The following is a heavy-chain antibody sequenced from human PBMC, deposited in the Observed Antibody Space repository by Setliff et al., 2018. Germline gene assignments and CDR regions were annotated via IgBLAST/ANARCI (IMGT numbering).Heavy chain of an antibody. V-gene: IGHV1-2*06. CDR2: INPNSGGT. CDR3: ARNIVPLN. J-gene: IGHJ4*02. Sequence: ASVKVSCKASGYIFTDYYMHWVRQAPGQELGWMGRINPNSGGTNYAQKFQGRVTMTADTSTSTAYMELRSLRSDDTAIYYCARNIVPLNWGQGTLVTVSS. CDR1: GYIFTDYY. D-gene: IGHD5-12*01.